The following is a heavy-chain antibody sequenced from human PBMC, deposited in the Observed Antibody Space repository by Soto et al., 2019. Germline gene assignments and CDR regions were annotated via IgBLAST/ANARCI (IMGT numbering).Heavy chain of an antibody. V-gene: IGHV2-5*02. J-gene: IGHJ4*02. CDR1: GFSLTTTSMG. CDR3: AHAGDYDLLSFDH. CDR2: IYWDDDQ. D-gene: IGHD4-17*01. Sequence: QITLKESGPPLVRPAQTLTLTCAFSGFSLTTTSMGVAWIRQPPGKALEWLALIYWDDDQRYSPSLKDRLIISKDPSRSRVVLTISNMNPEDTGTYFCAHAGDYDLLSFDHWGPGTLVTVSS.